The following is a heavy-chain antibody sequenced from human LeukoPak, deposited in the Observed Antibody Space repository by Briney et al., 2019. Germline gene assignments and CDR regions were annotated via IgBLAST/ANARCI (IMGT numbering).Heavy chain of an antibody. CDR1: GYSISSSNW. Sequence: SETLSLTCAVSGYSISSSNWWGWIRQPPGKGLEWIGYIYYSGSTNYNPSLKSRVTMSLDTSKNQFSLKLSSVTAADTAVYYCARLEGYSSGWYPSYYFDYWGQGTLVTVSS. CDR3: ARLEGYSSGWYPSYYFDY. CDR2: IYYSGST. V-gene: IGHV4-28*01. J-gene: IGHJ4*02. D-gene: IGHD6-19*01.